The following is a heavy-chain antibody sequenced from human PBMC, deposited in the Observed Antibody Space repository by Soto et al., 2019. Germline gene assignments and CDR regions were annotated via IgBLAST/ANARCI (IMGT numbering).Heavy chain of an antibody. CDR3: AKGPEYDILTGCDY. Sequence: EVQLLESGGGFVQPGESLRLSCAASGFTFSLSAMSWVRQAPGRGLDWVSSLSGGGSTTDYADSVKGRFTISRDNSKNTVHLQMNSLRAEDTAVYYCAKGPEYDILTGCDYWGQGALVTASS. V-gene: IGHV3-23*01. J-gene: IGHJ4*02. CDR2: LSGGGSTT. D-gene: IGHD3-9*01. CDR1: GFTFSLSA.